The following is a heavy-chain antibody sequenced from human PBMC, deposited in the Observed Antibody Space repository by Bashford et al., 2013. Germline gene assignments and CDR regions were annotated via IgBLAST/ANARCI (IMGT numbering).Heavy chain of an antibody. D-gene: IGHD5-18*01. CDR2: IIPIFGTA. J-gene: IGHJ4*02. CDR1: GGTFSSYA. V-gene: IGHV1-69*13. Sequence: SVKVSCKASGGTFSSYAISWVRQAPGQGLEWMGGIIPIFGTANYAQKFQGRVTITADESTSTAYMELSSLRSEDTAVYYCARAARRGYSYGNFDYWGQGTLVTVSS. CDR3: ARAARRGYSYGNFDY.